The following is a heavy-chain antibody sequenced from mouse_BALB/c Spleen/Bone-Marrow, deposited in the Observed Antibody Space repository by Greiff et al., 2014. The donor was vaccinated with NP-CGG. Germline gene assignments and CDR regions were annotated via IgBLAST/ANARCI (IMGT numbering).Heavy chain of an antibody. CDR3: ARGGGYDGYYGLAY. J-gene: IGHJ3*01. CDR2: IYPYNGGT. CDR1: GYTFTDYN. D-gene: IGHD2-3*01. Sequence: VQLQQSGPEPVKPGASVKISCKASGYTFTDYNMHWVKQSHGKSLEWIGYIYPYNGGTGYNQKFKSKATLTVGNSSSTAYMELRSLTSEDSAVYYCARGGGYDGYYGLAYWGQGTLVTVSA. V-gene: IGHV1S29*02.